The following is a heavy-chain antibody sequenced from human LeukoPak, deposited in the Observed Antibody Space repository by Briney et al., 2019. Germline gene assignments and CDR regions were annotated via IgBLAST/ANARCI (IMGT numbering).Heavy chain of an antibody. J-gene: IGHJ4*02. CDR3: ARDSYGAYLYFDY. CDR1: GFIFSNCG. V-gene: IGHV3-33*01. Sequence: GRSLRLSCAASGFIFSNCGMHWVRQAPGKGLEWVAVMYSDGSTQYYADSVKGRFTISRDNSETRLYLQMTSLRAEDTAVYYCARDSYGAYLYFDYWGQGTLVTVSS. D-gene: IGHD4/OR15-4a*01. CDR2: MYSDGSTQ.